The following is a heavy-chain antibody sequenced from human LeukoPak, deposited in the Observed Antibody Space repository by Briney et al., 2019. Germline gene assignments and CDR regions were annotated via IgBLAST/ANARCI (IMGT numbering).Heavy chain of an antibody. CDR3: ARDSGFSWNYVFDY. CDR1: GGSISSDGNY. Sequence: PSETLSLTCTVSGGSISSDGNYWSWVRQHPGTGLEWIGYIYYSGSTYYNPSLKSRVTISLDTSRNQFSLKLTSVTAADTAVYYCARDSGFSWNYVFDYWGPGTLVTVSS. D-gene: IGHD1-7*01. V-gene: IGHV4-31*03. CDR2: IYYSGST. J-gene: IGHJ4*02.